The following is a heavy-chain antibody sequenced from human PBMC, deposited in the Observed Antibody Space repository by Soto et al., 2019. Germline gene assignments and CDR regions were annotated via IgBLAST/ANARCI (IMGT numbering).Heavy chain of an antibody. CDR1: GGSLSGYY. CDR2: VKDGGHT. J-gene: IGHJ4*02. CDR3: ARGQEGVVATH. D-gene: IGHD5-12*01. Sequence: QVQLQQWGAGLLKPSETLSLNCAVTGGSLSGYYWSWIRQPPGKGLGWIGEVKDGGHTNYSPSLRGRVTTSSDPANNQFSLRLNSVTAADTGVYYCARGQEGVVATHWDQGSLVTVSS. V-gene: IGHV4-34*01.